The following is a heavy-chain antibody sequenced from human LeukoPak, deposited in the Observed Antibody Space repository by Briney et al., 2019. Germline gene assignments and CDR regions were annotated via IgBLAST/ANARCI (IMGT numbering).Heavy chain of an antibody. D-gene: IGHD6-19*01. J-gene: IGHJ4*02. V-gene: IGHV3-30*02. CDR1: GFTFSSYG. CDR2: IRYDGSNK. Sequence: PGGSLRLSCAASGFTFSSYGMHWVRQAPGKGLEWVAFIRYDGSNKYYADSVKGRFTISRDNSKNTLYLQMNSLRAEDTAVYYCARGAEGIAVTDSNFDYWGQGTLVTVSS. CDR3: ARGAEGIAVTDSNFDY.